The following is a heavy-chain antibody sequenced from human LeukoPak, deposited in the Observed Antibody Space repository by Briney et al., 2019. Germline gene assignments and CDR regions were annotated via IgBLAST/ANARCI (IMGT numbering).Heavy chain of an antibody. CDR2: IKQDGSEK. Sequence: QSGRSLRLSCAASGFTFSSYWMSWVRQAPGKGLEWVANIKQDGSEKYYVDSVKGRFTISRDNAKNSLYLQMNSLRAEDTAVYYCAREVGDYGDYLDYWGQGTLVTVSS. V-gene: IGHV3-7*01. D-gene: IGHD4-17*01. CDR3: AREVGDYGDYLDY. J-gene: IGHJ4*02. CDR1: GFTFSSYW.